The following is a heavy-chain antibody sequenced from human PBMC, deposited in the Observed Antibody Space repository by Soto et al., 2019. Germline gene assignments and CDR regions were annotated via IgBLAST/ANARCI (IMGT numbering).Heavy chain of an antibody. D-gene: IGHD6-19*01. V-gene: IGHV3-48*01. CDR1: GFTFSTYS. Sequence: EVQLVESGGGLVQPGGSLRLSCAASGFTFSTYSMNWVRQAPGKGLEGVSDISSSSSTIYYADSVKGRFTISRDNAKNSLYLQINSRRAEDTAVDYCATTAVAGKIYWGQGTLVTVPS. CDR3: ATTAVAGKIY. CDR2: ISSSSSTI. J-gene: IGHJ4*02.